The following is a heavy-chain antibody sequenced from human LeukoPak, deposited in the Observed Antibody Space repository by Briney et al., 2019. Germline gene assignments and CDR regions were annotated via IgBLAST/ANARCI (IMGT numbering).Heavy chain of an antibody. J-gene: IGHJ4*02. V-gene: IGHV4-34*01. CDR1: GGPFSGYY. CDR2: INHSGSN. CDR3: ARGAFYVGYFAY. Sequence: AETQSLTCGVYGGPFSGYYWSWIRQPPGKGLEGIGDINHSGSNNYNPPLKSRVTISVDTSKNQFSLKLSSVTAADTAVYYCARGAFYVGYFAYWGQGTLVTVSS. D-gene: IGHD2/OR15-2a*01.